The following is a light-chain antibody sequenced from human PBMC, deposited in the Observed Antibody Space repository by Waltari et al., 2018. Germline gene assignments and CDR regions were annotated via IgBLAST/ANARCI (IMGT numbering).Light chain of an antibody. CDR2: GAS. J-gene: IGKJ1*01. V-gene: IGKV3-20*01. CDR1: QRVGRS. Sequence: SCRASQRVGRSLVWYQQKPGRAPRLLIYGASTRATGIPDRFTGSGSGTDFSLTISRLEPEDFAVYYCQMYVRLPVTFGQGTKVEI. CDR3: QMYVRLPVT.